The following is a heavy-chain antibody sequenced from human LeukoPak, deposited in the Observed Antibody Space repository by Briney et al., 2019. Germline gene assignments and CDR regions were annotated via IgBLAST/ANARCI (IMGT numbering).Heavy chain of an antibody. CDR3: ARQDRVGFGELLPFDY. Sequence: GESLKISCKGSAYSFTSYWIGWVRQMPGKGLEWMGIIYPGDSDTRYSPSFQGQVTISADKSISTAYLQWSSLKASDTAMYYCARQDRVGFGELLPFDYWGQGTLVTVSS. CDR1: AYSFTSYW. CDR2: IYPGDSDT. D-gene: IGHD3-10*01. V-gene: IGHV5-51*01. J-gene: IGHJ4*02.